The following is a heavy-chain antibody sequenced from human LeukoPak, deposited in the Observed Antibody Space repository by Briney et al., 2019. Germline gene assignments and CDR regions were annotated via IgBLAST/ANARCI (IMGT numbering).Heavy chain of an antibody. J-gene: IGHJ6*03. Sequence: ASVKVSCKASGGTFSSYAISWVRQAPGQGLEWMGGIIPIFGTANYAQKFQGRVTITTDESTSTAYMELSSLRSEDTAVYYCARVYRPISYYYYYMDVWGKGTTVTVSS. CDR2: IIPIFGTA. V-gene: IGHV1-69*05. CDR1: GGTFSSYA. D-gene: IGHD1-14*01. CDR3: ARVYRPISYYYYYMDV.